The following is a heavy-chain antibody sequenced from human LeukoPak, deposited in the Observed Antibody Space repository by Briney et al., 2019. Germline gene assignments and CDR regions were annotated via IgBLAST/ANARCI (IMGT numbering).Heavy chain of an antibody. V-gene: IGHV4-39*01. CDR2: INHSGST. Sequence: SETLSLTCTVSGGSISSSSYYWGWIGQPPGKGLEWIGDINHSGSTNYNPSLKSRVTISVDTSKNQFSLKLSSVTAADTAVYYCARHGPSLWFGELLSSNWFDPWGQGTLVTVSS. CDR1: GGSISSSSYY. D-gene: IGHD3-10*01. CDR3: ARHGPSLWFGELLSSNWFDP. J-gene: IGHJ5*02.